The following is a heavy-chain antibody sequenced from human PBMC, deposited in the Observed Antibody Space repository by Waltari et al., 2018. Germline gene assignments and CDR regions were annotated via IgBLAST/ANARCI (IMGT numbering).Heavy chain of an antibody. CDR1: GSTLSELS. V-gene: IGHV1-24*01. Sequence: QVQLIQSGAEVRKPGASVKVSCKVSGSTLSELSIHWVRQGPGKGLEWLGGFDPERGETLYAQTFQGKVTLTEDTSINTAYMEVSSLGSDDTAVYFCAAGPGPAGFYFYYYLHVWGKGTTVTVAS. J-gene: IGHJ6*03. CDR3: AAGPGPAGFYFYYYLHV. CDR2: FDPERGET. D-gene: IGHD6-13*01.